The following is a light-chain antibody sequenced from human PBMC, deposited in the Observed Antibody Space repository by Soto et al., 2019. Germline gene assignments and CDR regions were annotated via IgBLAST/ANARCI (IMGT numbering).Light chain of an antibody. J-gene: IGKJ1*01. CDR3: QKYDSYSLT. Sequence: DIQMTQSPSTLSASVGDRVTITCRASQSIGGWLAWYQQKPGKAPKLLIFDGSSLKSGVPSRFSGSGSGTEFTLTISSLQPVDSATYYCQKYDSYSLTFGQGTKVDIK. CDR1: QSIGGW. CDR2: DGS. V-gene: IGKV1-5*01.